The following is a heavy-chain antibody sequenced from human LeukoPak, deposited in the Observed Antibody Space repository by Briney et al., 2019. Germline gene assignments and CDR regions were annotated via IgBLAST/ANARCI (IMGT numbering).Heavy chain of an antibody. CDR2: IYYSGST. Sequence: SQTLSLTCTVSSFSIVSGDYYWTWIRQRPGKGLEWIGYIYYSGSTNYNPSLKSRVTISVDTSKNQFSLKLSSVTAADTAVYYCAVNYYDSSGYYTPFDYWGQGTLVTVSS. J-gene: IGHJ4*02. CDR3: AVNYYDSSGYYTPFDY. CDR1: SFSIVSGDYY. D-gene: IGHD3-22*01. V-gene: IGHV4-61*08.